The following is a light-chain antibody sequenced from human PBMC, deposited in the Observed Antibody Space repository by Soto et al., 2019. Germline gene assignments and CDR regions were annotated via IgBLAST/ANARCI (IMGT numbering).Light chain of an antibody. Sequence: QSALTQPASVSGSLGQSLTISCTGTSYDVGGYNYVSWYQQHPGKAPKLMIYEVSNRPSGIPYRFSASKSGNTASLTISGLQAEDEADYYCSSYTSTGTLYVFGTGTKLTVL. CDR1: SYDVGGYNY. V-gene: IGLV2-14*01. J-gene: IGLJ1*01. CDR2: EVS. CDR3: SSYTSTGTLYV.